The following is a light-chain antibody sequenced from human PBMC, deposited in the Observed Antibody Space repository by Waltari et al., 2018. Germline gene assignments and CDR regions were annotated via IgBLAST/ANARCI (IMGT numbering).Light chain of an antibody. V-gene: IGLV3-21*01. CDR1: NLGNNN. CDR3: QVWDSRGGHVL. Sequence: LTQPATVSVSPGQTARITCGGDNLGNNNVHWYRQKPARVPVPVISYNSHRPSGVAERVSGSKSGNTAALTISVVEAGDVADYFCQVWDSRGGHVLIGEGTRLSV. CDR2: YNS. J-gene: IGLJ2*01.